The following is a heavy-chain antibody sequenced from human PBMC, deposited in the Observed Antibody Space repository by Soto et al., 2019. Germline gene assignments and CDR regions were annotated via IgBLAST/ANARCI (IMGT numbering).Heavy chain of an antibody. J-gene: IGHJ6*02. CDR3: ARDDIPGRAVAIYGMDV. Sequence: RLSCAASRFTFSNYGMHLVRQAPGNGLEWVAVIWYDGSNKYYADSVRGRFTISRDNSKNTLYLQMNSLRAEDTAVYYCARDDIPGRAVAIYGMDVWGQGTTVTVSS. CDR2: IWYDGSNK. V-gene: IGHV3-33*01. D-gene: IGHD6-19*01. CDR1: RFTFSNYG.